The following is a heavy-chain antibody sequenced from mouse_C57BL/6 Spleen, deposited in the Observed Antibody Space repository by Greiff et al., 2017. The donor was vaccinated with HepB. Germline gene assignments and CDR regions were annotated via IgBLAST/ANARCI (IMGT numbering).Heavy chain of an antibody. CDR1: GYSITSGYY. CDR2: ISYDGSN. CDR3: ARRYFDYYAMDY. V-gene: IGHV3-6*01. J-gene: IGHJ4*01. D-gene: IGHD2-12*01. Sequence: VQLKQSGPGLVKPSQSLSLTCSVTGYSITSGYYWNWIRQFPGNKLEWMGYISYDGSNNYNPSLKNRNSITRDTSKNQFFLKLNSVTTEDTATYYCARRYFDYYAMDYWGQGTSVTVSS.